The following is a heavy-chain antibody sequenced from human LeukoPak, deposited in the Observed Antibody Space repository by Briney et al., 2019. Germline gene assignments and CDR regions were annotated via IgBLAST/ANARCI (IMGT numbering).Heavy chain of an antibody. CDR2: IYYSGST. J-gene: IGHJ4*02. Sequence: SETLSLTCTVSGGSISSSSYYWGWIRQPPGKGLEWIGSIYYSGSTYYNPSLKSRVTISVDTSKSQFSLKLSSVTAADTAVYYCASQSATIEGVDYWGQGTLVTVSS. V-gene: IGHV4-39*01. D-gene: IGHD5-12*01. CDR1: GGSISSSSYY. CDR3: ASQSATIEGVDY.